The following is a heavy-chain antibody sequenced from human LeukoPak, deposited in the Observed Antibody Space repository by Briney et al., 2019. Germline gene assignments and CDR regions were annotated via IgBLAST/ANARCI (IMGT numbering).Heavy chain of an antibody. CDR2: IKNDGSTT. D-gene: IGHD1-26*01. V-gene: IGHV3-74*01. CDR1: GFTFSSYW. J-gene: IGHJ6*03. CDR3: ARDPYSGSYGPYYYYYMDV. Sequence: GGSLRLSCAASGFTFSSYWMHWVRQPPGKGLVWVSRIKNDGSTTTYADSVKGRFTISRDNAKNSLYLQMDNLRVEDTAVYYCARDPYSGSYGPYYYYYMDVWGKGTTVTISS.